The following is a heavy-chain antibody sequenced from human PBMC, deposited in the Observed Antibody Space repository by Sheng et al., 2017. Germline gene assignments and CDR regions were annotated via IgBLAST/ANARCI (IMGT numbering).Heavy chain of an antibody. J-gene: IGHJ4*02. Sequence: EVQLVESGGTLIQPGGSLRLSCAASGFSFSSYEMNWVRQTPGKGLEWVSYITSSGSSIYYADSVKGRFTISRDNAKNSLYLQMNSLRAEDTAIYYCARERGYSSAKYYFDYWGQGTLVTVSS. D-gene: IGHD4-4*01. CDR1: GFSFSSYE. CDR2: ITSSGSSI. CDR3: ARERGYSSAKYYFDY. V-gene: IGHV3-48*03.